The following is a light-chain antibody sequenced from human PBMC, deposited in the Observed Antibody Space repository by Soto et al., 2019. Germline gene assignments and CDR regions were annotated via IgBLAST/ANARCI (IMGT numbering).Light chain of an antibody. Sequence: HCALTQPASVSGSPGQSVTISCTGTSSDVGGYKYVSWYQQHPDKAPKLIIFEVSNRPSGISSRFSGSKSGNTASLTISGLQAEDEADYYCASYTSSSTSVIFGRGTKVTVL. V-gene: IGLV2-14*01. J-gene: IGLJ2*01. CDR2: EVS. CDR1: SSDVGGYKY. CDR3: ASYTSSSTSVI.